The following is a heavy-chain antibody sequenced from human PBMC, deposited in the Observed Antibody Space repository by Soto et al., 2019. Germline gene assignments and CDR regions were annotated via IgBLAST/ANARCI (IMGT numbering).Heavy chain of an antibody. D-gene: IGHD5-18*01. CDR3: TTLHSYGLDY. Sequence: EVRLVESGGGLVKPGGSLRLSCVASGFSFNDVWMSCVRQAPGKGLEWVGQIKSKSDGGTPHYAAAVKGRFTISRDDSQNTLFVQIHSLKTEDTAVFYCTTLHSYGLDYWGQGALVTVSS. CDR1: GFSFNDVW. CDR2: IKSKSDGGTP. V-gene: IGHV3-15*01. J-gene: IGHJ4*02.